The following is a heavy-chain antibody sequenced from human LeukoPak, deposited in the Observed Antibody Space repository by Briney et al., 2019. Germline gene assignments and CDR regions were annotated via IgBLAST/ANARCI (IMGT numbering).Heavy chain of an antibody. Sequence: KPSETLSLTCTVSGGSLSSSSYYWGWIRQPPGKGLEWIGSIYYSGSTYYNPSLKSRVTISVETSKNQYSLKLSSVTAADTAVYYCAYGLAAAGLYWGQGTLVTVSS. V-gene: IGHV4-39*01. J-gene: IGHJ4*02. D-gene: IGHD6-13*01. CDR1: GGSLSSSSYY. CDR2: IYYSGST. CDR3: AYGLAAAGLY.